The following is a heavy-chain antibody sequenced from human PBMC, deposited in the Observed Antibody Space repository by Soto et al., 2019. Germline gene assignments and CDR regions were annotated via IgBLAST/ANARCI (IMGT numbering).Heavy chain of an antibody. D-gene: IGHD2-2*01. Sequence: EVQLLESGGGLVQPGGSLRLSCAASGFSFNNYAMNWVRQAPGQGLEWVSTISDSGSTYYADSVKGRFTISRDISKNTLYLQTKSLRAEDTAVYYSAKDVAGHYCTPTSCLYFFHSWGRGTLVTVSS. CDR2: ISDSGST. J-gene: IGHJ4*02. CDR3: AKDVAGHYCTPTSCLYFFHS. CDR1: GFSFNNYA. V-gene: IGHV3-23*01.